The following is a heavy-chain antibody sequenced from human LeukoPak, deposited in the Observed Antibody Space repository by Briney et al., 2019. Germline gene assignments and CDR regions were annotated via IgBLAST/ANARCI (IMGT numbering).Heavy chain of an antibody. V-gene: IGHV3-23*01. CDR1: GFTFSSYA. Sequence: GGSLRLSCAASGFTFSSYAMSWVRQAPGKGLEWVSAISGSGGSTYYADSVKGRFTISRDNSKNTLYLQMNSLRAEDTAVYYCRLAARTYYYYGMDVWGQGTTVTVSS. CDR2: ISGSGGST. CDR3: RLAARTYYYYGMDV. J-gene: IGHJ6*02. D-gene: IGHD6-19*01.